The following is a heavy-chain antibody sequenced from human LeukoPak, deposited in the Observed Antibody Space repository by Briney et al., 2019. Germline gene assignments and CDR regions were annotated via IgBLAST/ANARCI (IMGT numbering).Heavy chain of an antibody. CDR3: AKNAPQVPAAGVLAS. CDR1: GFTVSDNY. CDR2: MYSRGDT. Sequence: GGSLRLSCAASGFTVSDNYMSWVRQAPGKGLEWVSVMYSRGDTYYANSVKGRFTFSRDISKNTLYLQMNGLRTEDTAMYYCAKNAPQVPAAGVLASWGQGTLVIVSS. D-gene: IGHD2-2*01. V-gene: IGHV3-53*01. J-gene: IGHJ5*02.